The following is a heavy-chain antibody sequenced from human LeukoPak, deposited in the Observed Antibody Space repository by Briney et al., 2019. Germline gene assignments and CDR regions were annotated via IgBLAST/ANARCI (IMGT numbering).Heavy chain of an antibody. D-gene: IGHD3-3*01. CDR3: ARERFLEWLLAPSYYYCGMDV. J-gene: IGHJ6*02. CDR1: GYTFTSYY. V-gene: IGHV1-46*01. CDR2: INPSGGST. Sequence: ASVKVSCKASGYTFTSYYMHWVRQAPGQGLEWMGIINPSGGSTSYAQKFQGRVTMTRDTSTSTVYMELSSLRSEDTAVYYCARERFLEWLLAPSYYYCGMDVWGQGTTVAVSS.